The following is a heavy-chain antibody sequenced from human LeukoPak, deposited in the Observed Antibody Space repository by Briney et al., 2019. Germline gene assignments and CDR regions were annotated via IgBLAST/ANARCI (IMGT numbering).Heavy chain of an antibody. D-gene: IGHD3-10*01. CDR3: AKGRVSPDD. CDR2: IGGSGGST. J-gene: IGHJ4*02. V-gene: IGHV3-23*01. CDR1: GFTXXXYA. Sequence: GFTXXXYAMSWVRQAPGKGLEWVSAIGGSGGSTYYADSVRGRFTISRDNSKNTLYLEMNSLRAEDTAAYFCAKGRVSPDDWGQGTLVTVSS.